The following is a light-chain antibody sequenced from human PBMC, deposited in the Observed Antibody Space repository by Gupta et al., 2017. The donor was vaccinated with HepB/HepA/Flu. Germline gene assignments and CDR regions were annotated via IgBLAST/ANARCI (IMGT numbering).Light chain of an antibody. CDR3: SSFTSSSTLAV. Sequence: QSALTQPASVSGSPGQSITISCTGTSRDVSWYQQHPGKAPTLMIYAVTLRPPRVSHRFSGSKSGDTASLTISELQTEDEAYYYCSSFTSSSTLAVFGGGTKVTVL. J-gene: IGLJ2*01. V-gene: IGLV2-14*03. CDR2: AVT. CDR1: SRDV.